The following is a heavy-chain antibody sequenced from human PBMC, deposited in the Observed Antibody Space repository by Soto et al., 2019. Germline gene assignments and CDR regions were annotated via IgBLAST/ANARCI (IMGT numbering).Heavy chain of an antibody. CDR3: ARDYYYGSGSPWWFDP. J-gene: IGHJ5*02. CDR2: ISAYNGNT. D-gene: IGHD3-10*01. Sequence: ASVKVSCKASGYTFTSYGISWVRQAPGQGLEWMGWISAYNGNTNYAQKLQGRVTMTTDTSTSTAYMELRSLRSDDTAVYYCARDYYYGSGSPWWFDPWGQGTLVTVSS. CDR1: GYTFTSYG. V-gene: IGHV1-18*01.